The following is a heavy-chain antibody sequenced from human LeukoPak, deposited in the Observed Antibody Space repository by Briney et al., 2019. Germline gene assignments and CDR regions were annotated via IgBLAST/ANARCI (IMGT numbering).Heavy chain of an antibody. J-gene: IGHJ5*02. V-gene: IGHV4-59*01. CDR3: ARELGYCSSTSCLGNWFDP. Sequence: SETLSLTRTVSGGSISSYYWSWIRQPPGKGLEWIGYIYYSGSTNYNPSLKSRVTISVDTSKNQFSLKLSSVTAADTAVYYCARELGYCSSTSCLGNWFDPWGQGTLVTVSS. CDR1: GGSISSYY. D-gene: IGHD2-2*01. CDR2: IYYSGST.